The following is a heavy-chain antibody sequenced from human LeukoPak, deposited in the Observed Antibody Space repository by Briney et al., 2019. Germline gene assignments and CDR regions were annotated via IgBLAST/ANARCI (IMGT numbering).Heavy chain of an antibody. Sequence: GGSLRLSCAASGFTFSSYEMNWVRQAPGKGLEWVSYISSSGSTIYYADSVKGRFTISRDNAKNSLCLQMNSLRAEDTAVYYCARESHYYGSGTADYWGQGTLVTVSS. CDR2: ISSSGSTI. D-gene: IGHD3-10*01. J-gene: IGHJ4*02. CDR1: GFTFSSYE. V-gene: IGHV3-48*03. CDR3: ARESHYYGSGTADY.